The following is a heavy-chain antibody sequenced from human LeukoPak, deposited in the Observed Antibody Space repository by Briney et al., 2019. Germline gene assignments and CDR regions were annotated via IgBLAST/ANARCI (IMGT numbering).Heavy chain of an antibody. V-gene: IGHV3-15*01. CDR1: GFTFSNAW. CDR2: IKTKTDGGTT. J-gene: IGHJ4*02. D-gene: IGHD3-10*01. Sequence: GGSLRLSCAASGFTFSNAWMSWVRQAPGKGLEWVGQIKTKTDGGTTESAATVEGRFTISRDDSKNTLYLQMNSLKIEDTAMYYCTTLYGSGNYYWGQGTLVTVSS. CDR3: TTLYGSGNYY.